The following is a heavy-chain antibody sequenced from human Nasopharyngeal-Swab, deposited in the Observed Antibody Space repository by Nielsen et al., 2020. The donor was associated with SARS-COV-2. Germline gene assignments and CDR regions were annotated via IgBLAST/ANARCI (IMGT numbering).Heavy chain of an antibody. CDR2: IIPIHGIA. V-gene: IGHV1-69*10. Sequence: SVKVSCKASGGTFSSYAISWVRQAPGQGLEWMGGIIPIHGIANYAQKFQGRVTITADKSTSTAYMELSSLRSEDTAVYYCARDRGYSSSWYGGNWFDPWGQGTLVTVSS. CDR3: ARDRGYSSSWYGGNWFDP. CDR1: GGTFSSYA. J-gene: IGHJ5*02. D-gene: IGHD6-13*01.